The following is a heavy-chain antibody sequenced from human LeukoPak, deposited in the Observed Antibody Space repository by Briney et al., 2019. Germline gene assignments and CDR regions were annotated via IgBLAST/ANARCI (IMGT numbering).Heavy chain of an antibody. CDR1: GFTFSSYW. V-gene: IGHV3-9*01. CDR3: AKDYDFWSGYYTGYFDY. J-gene: IGHJ4*02. CDR2: ISWNSGSI. D-gene: IGHD3-3*01. Sequence: PGGSLRLSCAASGFTFSSYWMNWARQAPGKGLEWVSGISWNSGSIGYADSVKGRFTISRDNAKNSLYLQMNSLRAEDTALYYCAKDYDFWSGYYTGYFDYWGQGTLVTVSS.